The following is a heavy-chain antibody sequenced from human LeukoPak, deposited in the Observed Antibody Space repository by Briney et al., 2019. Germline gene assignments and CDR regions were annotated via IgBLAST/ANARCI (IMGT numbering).Heavy chain of an antibody. V-gene: IGHV4-39*01. CDR1: GGSISSSVYY. CDR2: VYYSGSTGGTT. CDR3: ARHGGRYNWSPSD. Sequence: SETLSLTCTVSGGSISSSVYYWGWIRQPPGKGLEWIGSVYYSGSTGGTTYYNTSLESRVTISVDTSQSQFSLKLSFVTAADTAVYYCARHGGRYNWSPSDWGQGTLVTVSS. J-gene: IGHJ4*02. D-gene: IGHD1-20*01.